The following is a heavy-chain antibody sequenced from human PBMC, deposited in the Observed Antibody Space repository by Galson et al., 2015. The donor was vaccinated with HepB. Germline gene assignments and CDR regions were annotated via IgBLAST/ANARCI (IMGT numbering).Heavy chain of an antibody. D-gene: IGHD1-26*01. CDR1: GFTFSSYA. CDR3: VKGGEWELLYYSDY. CDR2: ISSNGGST. J-gene: IGHJ4*02. Sequence: LRLSCAASGFTFSSYAMHWVRQAPGKGLEYVSAISSNGGSTYYADSVKGRFTISRDNSKNTLYLQMSSLRAEDTAVYYCVKGGEWELLYYSDYWGQGTLVTVSS. V-gene: IGHV3-64D*06.